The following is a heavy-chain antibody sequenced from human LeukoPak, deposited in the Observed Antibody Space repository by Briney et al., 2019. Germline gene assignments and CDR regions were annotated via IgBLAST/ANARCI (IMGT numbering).Heavy chain of an antibody. J-gene: IGHJ3*02. D-gene: IGHD3-9*01. CDR1: GYSFTSYW. Sequence: GESLRISCKGSGYSFTSYWISWVRQMPGKGLEWMGRIDPSDSYTNYSPSFQGHVTISADKSISTAYLQLSSLKASDTAMYYCARHVSDILTGHAFDIWGQGTMVTVSS. V-gene: IGHV5-10-1*01. CDR3: ARHVSDILTGHAFDI. CDR2: IDPSDSYT.